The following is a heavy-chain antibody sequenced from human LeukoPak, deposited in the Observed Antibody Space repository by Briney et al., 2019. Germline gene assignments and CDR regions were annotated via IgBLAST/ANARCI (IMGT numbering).Heavy chain of an antibody. V-gene: IGHV4-38-2*02. Sequence: SETLSLTCTVSGYSISSGYYWGWIRQPPGKGLEWIGSIYYSGSTYYNPSLKSRVTISVDTSKNQFSLKLSSVTAADTAVYYCARGGSGYYSSLYYFDYWGQGTLVTVSS. D-gene: IGHD3-3*01. CDR2: IYYSGST. J-gene: IGHJ4*02. CDR1: GYSISSGYY. CDR3: ARGGSGYYSSLYYFDY.